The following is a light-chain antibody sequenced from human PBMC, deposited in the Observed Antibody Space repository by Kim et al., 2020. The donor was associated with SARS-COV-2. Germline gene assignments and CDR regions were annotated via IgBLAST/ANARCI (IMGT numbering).Light chain of an antibody. CDR2: NDN. J-gene: IGLJ3*02. CDR1: RSNVGLHF. CDR3: ATWDVSLNGWV. V-gene: IGLV1-44*01. Sequence: QSVLTQPPSTSGTPGQRVTISCSGSRSNVGLHFVNWYQQLPGTAPKVFIYNDNQRPSGVPDRFSGSRSGTSASLAISGLQSEDEADYYCATWDVSLNGWVFGGGTQLTVL.